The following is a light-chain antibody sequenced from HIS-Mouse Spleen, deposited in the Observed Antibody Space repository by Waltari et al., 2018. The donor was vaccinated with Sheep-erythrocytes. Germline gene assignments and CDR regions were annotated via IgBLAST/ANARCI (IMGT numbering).Light chain of an antibody. J-gene: IGKJ4*01. CDR1: QDISNY. CDR2: DAS. V-gene: IGKV1-33*01. CDR3: QQYDNLLT. Sequence: DIQMTQSPSSLSASVGDRVTITCQASQDISNYLNWYQQKQGKAPKLLIYDASNLETGVPSRFSGSGSVTDITFTISSLQPEDIATYYCQQYDNLLTFGGGTKVEIK.